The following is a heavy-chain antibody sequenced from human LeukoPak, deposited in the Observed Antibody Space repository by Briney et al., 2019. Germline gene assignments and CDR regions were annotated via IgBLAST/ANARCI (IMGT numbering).Heavy chain of an antibody. CDR2: IYYSGST. V-gene: IGHV4-39*07. CDR3: ARVRIAVAGLDY. Sequence: SETLSLTCTVSGGSISSSSYYWGWLRQPPGKGLEWIGSIYYSGSTYYNPSLKSRVTISVDTSKNQLSLKLSSVTAADTAVYYCARVRIAVAGLDYWGQGTLVTVSS. J-gene: IGHJ4*02. CDR1: GGSISSSSYY. D-gene: IGHD6-19*01.